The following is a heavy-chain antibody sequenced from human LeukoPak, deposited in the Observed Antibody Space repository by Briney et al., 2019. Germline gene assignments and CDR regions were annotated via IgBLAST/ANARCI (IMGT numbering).Heavy chain of an antibody. Sequence: GGSLRLSRAASGFTFSSYAMHWVRQAPGKGLEWVAVISYDGSNKYYADSVEGRFTISRDNSKNTLYLQMNSLRAEDTAVYYCARDSHSSGWYGDWFDPWGQGTLVTVSS. CDR3: ARDSHSSGWYGDWFDP. CDR2: ISYDGSNK. J-gene: IGHJ5*02. D-gene: IGHD6-19*01. V-gene: IGHV3-30-3*01. CDR1: GFTFSSYA.